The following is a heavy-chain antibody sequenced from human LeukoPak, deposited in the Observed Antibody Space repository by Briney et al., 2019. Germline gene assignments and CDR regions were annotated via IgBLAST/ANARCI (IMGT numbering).Heavy chain of an antibody. V-gene: IGHV1-18*01. CDR3: ARDRGVAVSGVSWD. CDR2: ISPYNGNT. Sequence: ASVKVSCKASGYTFTNCGINWVRQAPGQGVEWMGWISPYNGNTNYAQNLQGRVTVTTDTSTSTAYMELRSLRSDDTAVYYCARDRGVAVSGVSWDWGQGTLVTVSS. J-gene: IGHJ4*02. D-gene: IGHD6-19*01. CDR1: GYTFTNCG.